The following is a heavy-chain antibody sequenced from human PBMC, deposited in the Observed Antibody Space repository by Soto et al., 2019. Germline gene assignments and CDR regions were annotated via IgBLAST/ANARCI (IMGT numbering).Heavy chain of an antibody. CDR3: AREYCSSTSSLNWSDP. Sequence: SQTLSLTCAISGDSVSSDSAAWNWIRQSPSRGLEWLGRTYYRSKWYSDYAVFVKSRITINPDTSKNQVSLQLNSVTPEDTAVYYCAREYCSSTSSLNWSDPWGQGTLVTVSS. CDR1: GDSVSSDSAA. CDR2: TYYRSKWYS. V-gene: IGHV6-1*01. J-gene: IGHJ5*02. D-gene: IGHD2-2*01.